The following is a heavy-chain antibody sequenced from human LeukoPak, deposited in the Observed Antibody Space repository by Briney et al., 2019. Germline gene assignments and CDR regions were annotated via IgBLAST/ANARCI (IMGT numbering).Heavy chain of an antibody. Sequence: GGSLRLSCAASGFTFTNYWMSWVRQAPGKGLEWVANIKPDGSEIYYAGSVKGRFTISRDNAKNSLYLQMNSLRDEDTAVYFCARDSTFFELLPFDYWGQGTLVTVSS. CDR2: IKPDGSEI. CDR1: GFTFTNYW. D-gene: IGHD3-3*01. V-gene: IGHV3-7*01. J-gene: IGHJ4*02. CDR3: ARDSTFFELLPFDY.